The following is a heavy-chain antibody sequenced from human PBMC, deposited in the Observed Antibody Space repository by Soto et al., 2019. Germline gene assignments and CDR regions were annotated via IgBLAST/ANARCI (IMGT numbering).Heavy chain of an antibody. D-gene: IGHD6-13*01. CDR3: ASDPFGPYSPRIAAGIAFDI. Sequence: GGSLRLSCAASGFTFSSYAMHWVRQAPGKGLEWVAVISYDGSNKYYANSVKGRFTISRDNSKNTLYLQMNSLRAEDTAVYYGASDPFGPYSPRIAAGIAFDIWGQGTMVTVSS. CDR1: GFTFSSYA. CDR2: ISYDGSNK. V-gene: IGHV3-30*04. J-gene: IGHJ3*02.